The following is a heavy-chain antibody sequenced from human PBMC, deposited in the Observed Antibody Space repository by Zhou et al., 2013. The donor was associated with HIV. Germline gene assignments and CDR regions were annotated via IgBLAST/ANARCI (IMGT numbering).Heavy chain of an antibody. D-gene: IGHD2-2*01. CDR2: VIPAINFG. Sequence: QVQLVQSGAEVKTPGSSVTVSCKASGGSFTSHAISWVRQAPGEGLEWMGRVIPAINFGDSAQKFRDRVTFNADRSTNTAYMELRGLTSNDTGLYYCANMPPLCNNDTCYPGGGNWGQGTLVTVSS. CDR1: GGSFTSHA. V-gene: IGHV1-69*04. J-gene: IGHJ4*02. CDR3: ANMPPLCNNDTCYPGGGN.